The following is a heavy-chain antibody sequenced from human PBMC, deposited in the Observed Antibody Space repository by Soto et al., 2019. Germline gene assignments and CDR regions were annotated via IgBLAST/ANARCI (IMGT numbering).Heavy chain of an antibody. J-gene: IGHJ4*02. D-gene: IGHD1-26*01. CDR1: GGSISSGGYY. V-gene: IGHV4-31*03. Sequence: SETLSLTCTVSGGSISSGGYYWSWIRQHPGKGLEWIGYIYYSGSTYYNPSLKSRVTTSVDTSKNQFSLKLSSVTAADTAVYYCARVDSGSYSDYFDYWGQGTLVTVSS. CDR3: ARVDSGSYSDYFDY. CDR2: IYYSGST.